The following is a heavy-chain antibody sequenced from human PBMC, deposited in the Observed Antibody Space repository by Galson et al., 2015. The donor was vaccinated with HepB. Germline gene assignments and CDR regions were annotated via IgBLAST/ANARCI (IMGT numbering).Heavy chain of an antibody. CDR3: ARGGYGSGSYYLSSGY. Sequence: SVKVSCKASGYTFTSYDINWVRQATGQGLEWMGWMNPNSGNTGYAQKFQGRVTMTRNTSISTAYMELSSLRSEDTAVYYCARGGYGSGSYYLSSGYWGQGTLVTVSS. V-gene: IGHV1-8*01. D-gene: IGHD3-10*01. J-gene: IGHJ4*02. CDR2: MNPNSGNT. CDR1: GYTFTSYD.